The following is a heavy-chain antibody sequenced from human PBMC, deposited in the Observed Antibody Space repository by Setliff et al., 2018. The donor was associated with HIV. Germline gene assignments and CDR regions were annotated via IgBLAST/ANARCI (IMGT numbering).Heavy chain of an antibody. V-gene: IGHV3-33*01. D-gene: IGHD1-20*01. CDR1: GFTFSTYG. J-gene: IGHJ4*02. CDR3: ARDYSRYNWNYFDY. CDR2: IWYDGSNK. Sequence: GGSLRLSCAASGFTFSTYGMYWVRQAPGKGLEWVAVIWYDGSNKYYADSVKGRFAISRDNSKNTLYLQMNSLRAEDTAVYYCARDYSRYNWNYFDYWGQGTLVTVSS.